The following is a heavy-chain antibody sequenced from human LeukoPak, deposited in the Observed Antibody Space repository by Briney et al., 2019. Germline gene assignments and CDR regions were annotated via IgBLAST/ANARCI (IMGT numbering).Heavy chain of an antibody. D-gene: IGHD5-24*01. CDR3: ARDGYTDDAFDI. J-gene: IGHJ3*02. CDR2: IYYSGST. V-gene: IGHV4-31*03. CDR1: GGSISSGGYY. Sequence: SETLSLTCTVSGGSISSGGYYWSWIRQHPGKGLEWIGHIYYSGSTYYNPSLKSRVTISVDTSKNQFSLKLSSVTAADTAVYYCARDGYTDDAFDIWGQGTMVTVSS.